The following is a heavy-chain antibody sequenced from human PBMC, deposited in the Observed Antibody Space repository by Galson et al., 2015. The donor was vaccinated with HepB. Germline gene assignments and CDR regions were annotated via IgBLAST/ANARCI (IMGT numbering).Heavy chain of an antibody. CDR3: AKRALGTATTSYYFDY. D-gene: IGHD7-27*01. V-gene: IGHV3-23*01. Sequence: SLRLSCAASGFTFSSYAMSWVRRAPGKGLERVSAISVSGTYTYYADSVQGRFTISRADSKNTLYLQMNSLRAEDTAIYYCAKRALGTATTSYYFDYWGQGTLVTVSS. J-gene: IGHJ4*02. CDR2: ISVSGTYT. CDR1: GFTFSSYA.